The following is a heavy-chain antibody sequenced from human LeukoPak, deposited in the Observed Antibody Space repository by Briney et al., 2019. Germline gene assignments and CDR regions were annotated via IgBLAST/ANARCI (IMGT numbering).Heavy chain of an antibody. V-gene: IGHV3-23*01. CDR1: GFTFSSYA. CDR2: ISGNSGST. J-gene: IGHJ4*02. CDR3: AKVSAWAMVGATYFDY. Sequence: PGGSLRLPCAASGFTFSSYAMSWVRQAPGKGLEWVSSISGNSGSTYYADSVKGRFTISRDNSKNTVYLQMNSLRAEDTAVYYCAKVSAWAMVGATYFDYWGQGTLVTVSS. D-gene: IGHD1-26*01.